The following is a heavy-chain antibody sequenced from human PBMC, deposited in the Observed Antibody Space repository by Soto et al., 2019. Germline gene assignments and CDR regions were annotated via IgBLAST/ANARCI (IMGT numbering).Heavy chain of an antibody. V-gene: IGHV3-13*01. Sequence: VQLVESGGGLIQPGGSLRLSCAAAGLTFSTYDMHWVRQPIGKGLEWVAALGTGDDTYYPDSVRGRFIVSRDNVKNSLYLQMDSLTAGDTAMYYGTKEGPAWVFDIWGRGTLVVVSS. CDR2: LGTGDDT. CDR3: TKEGPAWVFDI. CDR1: GLTFSTYD. D-gene: IGHD7-27*01. J-gene: IGHJ2*01.